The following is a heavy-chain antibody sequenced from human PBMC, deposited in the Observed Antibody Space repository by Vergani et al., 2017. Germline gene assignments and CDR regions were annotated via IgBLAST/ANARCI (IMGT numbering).Heavy chain of an antibody. CDR2: IYTSGST. CDR3: ARSYGSGSYYKGSFDY. J-gene: IGHJ4*02. Sequence: QVQLQESGPGLVKPSQTLSLTCTVSGGSISSGSYYWSWIRQPAGKGLEWIGRIYTSGSTNYNPSLKSRVTISVDTSKNQFSLKLSSVTAADTAVYYCARSYGSGSYYKGSFDYWGQGTLVTVSS. CDR1: GGSISSGSYY. D-gene: IGHD3-10*01. V-gene: IGHV4-61*02.